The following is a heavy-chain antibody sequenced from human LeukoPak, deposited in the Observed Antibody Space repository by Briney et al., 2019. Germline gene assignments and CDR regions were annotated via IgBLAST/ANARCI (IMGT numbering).Heavy chain of an antibody. J-gene: IGHJ5*02. CDR2: INCNSGRS. Sequence: ASVKVSCKASGYTFTGYYLHWVRQAPGQGLEWMGRINCNSGRSNYAQKLQGRVTMTRDTSINTVYMVLSSLRFDDTAFYYCARADDTRGGNWFDPWGQGTLVTVSS. D-gene: IGHD3-22*01. V-gene: IGHV1-2*06. CDR3: ARADDTRGGNWFDP. CDR1: GYTFTGYY.